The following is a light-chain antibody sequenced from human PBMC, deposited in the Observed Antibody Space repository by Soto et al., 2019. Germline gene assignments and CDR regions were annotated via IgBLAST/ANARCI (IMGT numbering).Light chain of an antibody. Sequence: QSALTQPASVSGSPGQSITISCTGTSSDVGGYNYVSWYQQHPGKAPELLIYDVSNRPSGVSNRLSGSKSGNTASLTISGLQAEDAADYYCSSYTSSSTLLYVFGTGTKLTVL. J-gene: IGLJ1*01. CDR1: SSDVGGYNY. V-gene: IGLV2-14*01. CDR3: SSYTSSSTLLYV. CDR2: DVS.